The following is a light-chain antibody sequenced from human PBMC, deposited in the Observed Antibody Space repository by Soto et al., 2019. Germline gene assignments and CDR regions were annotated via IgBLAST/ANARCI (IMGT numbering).Light chain of an antibody. V-gene: IGKV2-28*01. CDR1: QSLLHSNGYNY. Sequence: DIVMTQSPLSLPVTPGEPASISCRSSQSLLHSNGYNYFEWYLQKPGQSPQVLIYLGSNRAPGVPEKFRGSGLGTDFTLKISRVEAEDVGVYYCMQSLQTPFTFGPGTKVDI. J-gene: IGKJ3*01. CDR3: MQSLQTPFT. CDR2: LGS.